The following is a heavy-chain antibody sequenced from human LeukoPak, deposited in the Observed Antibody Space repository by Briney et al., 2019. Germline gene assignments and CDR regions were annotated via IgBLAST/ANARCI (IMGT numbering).Heavy chain of an antibody. CDR1: GFTFSSYG. J-gene: IGHJ3*02. CDR2: ISYDGSNK. CDR3: ARAPKISDAFDI. Sequence: PGRSLRLSCAASGFTFSSYGMHWVRQAPGKGLEWVAVISYDGSNKYYADSVKGRFTISRDNAKNSLYLQMNSLKAEDTAVYYCARAPKISDAFDIWGQGTMVTVSS. V-gene: IGHV3-30*03.